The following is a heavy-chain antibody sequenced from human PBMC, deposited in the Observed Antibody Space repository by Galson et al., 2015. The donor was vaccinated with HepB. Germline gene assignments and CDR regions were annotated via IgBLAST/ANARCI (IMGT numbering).Heavy chain of an antibody. CDR1: GFTVSSSY. CDR2: IYSSGST. V-gene: IGHV3-66*01. CDR3: ARDSALDY. Sequence: SLRLSCAASGFTVSSSYMNWVRQAPGKGLEWVSLIYSSGSTFYADSVKGRFTISRDNSKNTLYLQMNSLRTEDTAVYYCARDSALDYWGQGTLVTVSS. D-gene: IGHD3-10*01. J-gene: IGHJ4*02.